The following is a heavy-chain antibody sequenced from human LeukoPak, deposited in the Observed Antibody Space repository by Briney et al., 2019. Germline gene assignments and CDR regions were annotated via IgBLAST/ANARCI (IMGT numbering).Heavy chain of an antibody. CDR3: ARHEGGYNAYLLDY. D-gene: IGHD5-24*01. J-gene: IGHJ4*02. CDR1: GGSVNTYY. V-gene: IGHV4-59*08. Sequence: PSETLSLTCTVSGGSVNTYYWSWIRQPPGKGLEWIGYIDYSGNTNYTPSLKSRVTISVDASKNQFSLELSSVTAGDTAVYYCARHEGGYNAYLLDYWGQGTLVTVSS. CDR2: IDYSGNT.